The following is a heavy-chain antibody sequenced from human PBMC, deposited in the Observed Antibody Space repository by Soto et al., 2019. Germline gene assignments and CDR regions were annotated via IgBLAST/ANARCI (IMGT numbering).Heavy chain of an antibody. J-gene: IGHJ4*02. V-gene: IGHV1-3*01. Sequence: GASVKVSCKASGYTFTSYSMHWVRQAPGQRLEWMGWINAGNGNTKYSQKFQGRVTITRGTSASTAYMELSSLRSEDTAVYYCARWEVDTAIDYWGQGTLVTVSS. CDR2: INAGNGNT. CDR1: GYTFTSYS. CDR3: ARWEVDTAIDY. D-gene: IGHD5-18*01.